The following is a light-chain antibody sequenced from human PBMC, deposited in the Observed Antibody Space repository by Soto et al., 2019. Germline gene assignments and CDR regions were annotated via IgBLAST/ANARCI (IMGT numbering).Light chain of an antibody. V-gene: IGKV3-11*01. CDR2: DAS. CDR1: QSVSSY. Sequence: EIVLTQSPATLSLSPGERATLSCRASQSVSSYLAWYQQKPGQAPRLLIYDASNRATGIPARFSGSGSGTDFPLTISSLEPEDFAVYDCQQRSNWLWTFGQGTKVEIK. J-gene: IGKJ1*01. CDR3: QQRSNWLWT.